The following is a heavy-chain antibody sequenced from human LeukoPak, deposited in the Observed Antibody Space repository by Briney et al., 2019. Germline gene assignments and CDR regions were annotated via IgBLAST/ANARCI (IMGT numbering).Heavy chain of an antibody. CDR1: GGSISSYY. CDR3: ARGERYCSGGSCPSGMDV. Sequence: PSETLSLTCTVSGGSISSYYWSWIRQPPGKGLEWIGYIYYSGSTNYNPSLKSRVTISVDTSNNQFSLKLSSVTAADTAVYYCARGERYCSGGSCPSGMDVWGQGTTVTVS. CDR2: IYYSGST. V-gene: IGHV4-59*01. D-gene: IGHD2-15*01. J-gene: IGHJ6*02.